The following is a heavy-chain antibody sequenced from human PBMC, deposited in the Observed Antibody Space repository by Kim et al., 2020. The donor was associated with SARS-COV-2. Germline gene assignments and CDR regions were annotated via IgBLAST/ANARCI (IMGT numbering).Heavy chain of an antibody. CDR2: IYYSGST. V-gene: IGHV4-39*01. CDR1: GGSISSSSYY. D-gene: IGHD3-3*01. J-gene: IGHJ4*01. Sequence: SETLSLTCTVSGGSISSSSYYWGWIRQPPGKGLEWIGSIYYSGSTYYNPSLKSRVTISVDTSKNQFSLKLSSVTAADTAVYYCARLAGMGLFFDFYYWG. CDR3: ARLAGMGLFFDFYY.